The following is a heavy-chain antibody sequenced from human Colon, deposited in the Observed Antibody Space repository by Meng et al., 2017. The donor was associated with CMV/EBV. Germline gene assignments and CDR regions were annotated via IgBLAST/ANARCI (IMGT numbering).Heavy chain of an antibody. V-gene: IGHV3-11*01. CDR3: ARELNVVVGLRWFDP. Sequence: YGFTFRDYYMSWIRQAPGKGLEWVSSISSSGTTIYYTDSVKGRFTISRDNAKNSLHLQMDSLRAEDTAVYYCARELNVVVGLRWFDPWGPGTLVTVSS. D-gene: IGHD1-26*01. CDR2: ISSSGTTI. CDR1: GFTFRDYY. J-gene: IGHJ5*02.